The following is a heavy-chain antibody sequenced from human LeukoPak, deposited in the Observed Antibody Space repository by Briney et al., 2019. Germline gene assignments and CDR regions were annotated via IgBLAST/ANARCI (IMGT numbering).Heavy chain of an antibody. CDR2: IDTNTGNP. D-gene: IGHD2-15*01. V-gene: IGHV7-4-1*02. J-gene: IGHJ5*02. Sequence: ASVKVSCTASGYTFTNYTLNWVRQAPGQGLEWMGWIDTNTGNPTYAQGFIGRFVFSLDTSVTTAYLQISSLKAEDTAVYYCARAGCNGGSCYNHWGQGTLVTVSS. CDR1: GYTFTNYT. CDR3: ARAGCNGGSCYNH.